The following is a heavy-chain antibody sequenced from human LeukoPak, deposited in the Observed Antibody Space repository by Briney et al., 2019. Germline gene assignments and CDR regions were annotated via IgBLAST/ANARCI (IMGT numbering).Heavy chain of an antibody. Sequence: PSETLSLTCSVSGDSISSRNWWTWVRQTPEKGLEWIGEIYHTGSTNYNPSVGSRVTISIDKSKNQFSLMLKSVTAADTALYYCARGMWFDTLFSTFDVWGQGTMVSVSS. V-gene: IGHV4-4*02. CDR1: GDSISSRNW. D-gene: IGHD3-10*01. CDR2: IYHTGST. CDR3: ARGMWFDTLFSTFDV. J-gene: IGHJ3*01.